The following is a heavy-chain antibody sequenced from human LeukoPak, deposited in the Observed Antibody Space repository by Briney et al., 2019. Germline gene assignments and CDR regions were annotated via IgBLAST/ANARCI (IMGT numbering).Heavy chain of an antibody. CDR2: INSGSSTI. D-gene: IGHD1-1*01. CDR3: ARVLLERPGIDSFDM. J-gene: IGHJ3*02. V-gene: IGHV3-48*01. Sequence: GGSLRLSCGASEFSLRSYSMDWVRQAPGKGLEWVSHINSGSSTIYYADSVKGRFTISRDNDGNSLYLHMNSLRAEDTAVYYCARVLLERPGIDSFDMWGQGTMVTVSS. CDR1: EFSLRSYS.